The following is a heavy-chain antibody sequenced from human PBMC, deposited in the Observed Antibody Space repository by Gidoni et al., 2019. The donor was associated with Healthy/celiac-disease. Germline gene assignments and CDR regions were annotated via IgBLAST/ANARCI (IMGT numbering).Heavy chain of an antibody. V-gene: IGHV1-69*01. J-gene: IGHJ4*02. D-gene: IGHD3-22*01. CDR3: ARDINYYDSSGYFDY. CDR2: IIPIFGTA. CDR1: GGTFSSYA. Sequence: QVPLVQSGAEVKKPGSSVKVSCQASGGTFSSYAISWVRQAPGQGLEWMGGIIPIFGTANYAQKFQGRVTITADESTSTAYMELSSLRSEDTAVYYCARDINYYDSSGYFDYWGQGTLVTVSS.